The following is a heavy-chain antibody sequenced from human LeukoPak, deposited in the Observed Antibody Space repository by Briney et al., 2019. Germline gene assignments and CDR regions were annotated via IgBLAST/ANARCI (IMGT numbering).Heavy chain of an antibody. CDR2: FYHSGST. Sequence: SETLSLTCAVSGYSLSSGYYWGWIRPPPGKGLEWIGSFYHSGSTYYNASLKRRFTISVDTSKNQYSLKLSSVTAADTAVYYCARVVTTKQDCFDPWGQGTLVTVSS. CDR3: ARVVTTKQDCFDP. CDR1: GYSLSSGYY. V-gene: IGHV4-38-2*01. J-gene: IGHJ5*02. D-gene: IGHD4-17*01.